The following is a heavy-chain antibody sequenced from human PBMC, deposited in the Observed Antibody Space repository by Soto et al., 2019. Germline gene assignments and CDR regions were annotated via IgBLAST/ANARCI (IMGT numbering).Heavy chain of an antibody. CDR1: GAALSSGGYF. D-gene: IGHD6-19*01. V-gene: IGHV4-61*08. CDR3: TREQSDDNYFDP. J-gene: IGHJ5*02. Sequence: SETLSLTCTVSGAALSSGGYFYTWVRQPPGKGLEWLGYIYYSGGTNCNPSLKSRVTISPDKSKSQFSLRLISVTAADTAVYYCTREQSDDNYFDPWGQGTLVTVSS. CDR2: IYYSGGT.